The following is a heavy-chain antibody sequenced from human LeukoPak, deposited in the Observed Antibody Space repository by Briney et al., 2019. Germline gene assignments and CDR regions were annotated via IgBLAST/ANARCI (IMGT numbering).Heavy chain of an antibody. V-gene: IGHV3-48*03. CDR1: GFNFLNGW. CDR2: ISSSGSTI. D-gene: IGHD3-10*02. Sequence: GGSLRLSCAASGFNFLNGWMSWVRQAPGKGLEWVSYISSSGSTIYYADSVKGRFTISRDNAKNSLYLQMNSLRAEDTAVYYCAELGITMIGGVWGKGTTVTISS. J-gene: IGHJ6*04. CDR3: AELGITMIGGV.